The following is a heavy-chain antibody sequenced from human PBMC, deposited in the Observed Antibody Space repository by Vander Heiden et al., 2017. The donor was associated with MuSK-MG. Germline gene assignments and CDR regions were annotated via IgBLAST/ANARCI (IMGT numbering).Heavy chain of an antibody. V-gene: IGHV3-23*01. Sequence: EVQLLESGGGLVQPGGSLRLSCAASGFTLSRHAMSRVRQAPGKGLEWVSAIRGGGGSTCYADSVKGRFTISRDNSKNTLYRQMNSLRAEDTAVYYCAKDRGDYGPGVRFDPWGQGTLATGSS. CDR1: GFTLSRHA. D-gene: IGHD4-17*01. J-gene: IGHJ5*02. CDR3: AKDRGDYGPGVRFDP. CDR2: IRGGGGST.